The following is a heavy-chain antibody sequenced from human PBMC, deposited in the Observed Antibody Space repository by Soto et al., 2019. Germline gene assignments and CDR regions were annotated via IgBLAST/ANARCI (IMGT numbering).Heavy chain of an antibody. CDR2: ISGSGAST. D-gene: IGHD3-22*01. V-gene: IGHV3-23*01. CDR1: EFTFSSYP. J-gene: IGHJ3*01. CDR3: AKVRTIISATDAFDF. Sequence: EVELLESGGGLVQPGGSLRLSCAASEFTFSSYPMTWVRQAPGKGLEWVSTISGSGASTYYADSVKGRFTISRDNFKNTLHLQMNSLRAEDTALYYCAKVRTIISATDAFDFWGQGTMVTVSS.